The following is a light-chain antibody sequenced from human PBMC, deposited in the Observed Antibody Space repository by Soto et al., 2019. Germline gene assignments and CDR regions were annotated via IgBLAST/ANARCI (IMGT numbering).Light chain of an antibody. CDR3: QQYNSYSWT. J-gene: IGKJ1*01. V-gene: IGKV1-5*01. CDR1: QTIISW. Sequence: IHMTHSPSTLSGSVLYRVSITCLSSQTIISWLAFYHQKPGKAANLLIYGASSLESGVPSRFSVSGSVTEFTLTISSLQPDDFATYYCQQYNSYSWTFGQGTKVDIK. CDR2: GAS.